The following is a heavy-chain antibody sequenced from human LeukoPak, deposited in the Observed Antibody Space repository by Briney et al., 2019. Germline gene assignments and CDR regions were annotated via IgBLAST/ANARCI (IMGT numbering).Heavy chain of an antibody. CDR2: IYTSGST. J-gene: IGHJ5*02. Sequence: PSETLSLTCTVSGGSISSYYWSWIRQPAGKGLEWIGRIYTSGSTNYNPSLKSRVTISVDTSKNQFSLKLSSVTAADTAVYYCARLQYYDFWSGSKFGNWFDPWGQGTLVTVSS. V-gene: IGHV4-4*07. D-gene: IGHD3-3*01. CDR3: ARLQYYDFWSGSKFGNWFDP. CDR1: GGSISSYY.